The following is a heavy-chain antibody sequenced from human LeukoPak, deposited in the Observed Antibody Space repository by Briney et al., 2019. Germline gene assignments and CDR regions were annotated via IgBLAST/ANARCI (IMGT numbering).Heavy chain of an antibody. CDR3: ATRKEYYSSSSTYYMDV. J-gene: IGHJ6*03. V-gene: IGHV1-3*01. D-gene: IGHD6-6*01. Sequence: GASVKVSCKASGYTFTSYAMHWVRQAPGQRLEWMGWINAGNGNTKYSQKFQGRVTITRDTSASTAYMELSSLRSEDTAVYYCATRKEYYSSSSTYYMDVWGKGTTVTVSS. CDR2: INAGNGNT. CDR1: GYTFTSYA.